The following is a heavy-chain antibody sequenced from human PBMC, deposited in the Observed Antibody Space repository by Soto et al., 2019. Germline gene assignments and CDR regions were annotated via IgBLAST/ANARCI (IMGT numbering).Heavy chain of an antibody. Sequence: SETLSLTCTVSGRTFSINADFWYLAWIRQPPGKGLEWIGSIDNGGNTYYNPPLKSRVIISADTSKNQFSLSLNSVTAADTAVYYSVKRSLLVAPTRGQGILVTVSS. J-gene: IGHJ4*02. CDR3: VKRSLLVAPT. V-gene: IGHV4-39*01. D-gene: IGHD2-21*01. CDR2: IDNGGNT. CDR1: GRTFSINADF.